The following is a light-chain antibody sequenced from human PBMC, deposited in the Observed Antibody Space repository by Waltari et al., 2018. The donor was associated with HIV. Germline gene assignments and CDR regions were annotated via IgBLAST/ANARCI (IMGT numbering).Light chain of an antibody. CDR2: DVN. CDR1: SNDIAASHF. Sequence: SALPQPPSASGSPGQSLTTPCTHSSNDIAASHFVSWYQQPPPKDPRLIIADVNKRSSGVPERFSVSKSCNAASLAVSGLQAEDEATYYGSADGGRSDGGTRKFHVIFGGGTKLTVL. V-gene: IGLV2-8*01. CDR3: SADGGRSDGGTRKFHVI. J-gene: IGLJ2*01.